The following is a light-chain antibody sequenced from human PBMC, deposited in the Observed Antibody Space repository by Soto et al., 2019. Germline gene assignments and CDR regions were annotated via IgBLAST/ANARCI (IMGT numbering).Light chain of an antibody. CDR3: CSYAGSSYV. CDR2: EVS. Sequence: QALLKPPASLFGASGKAITLPCTGNSSDVGSYNLVSWYQQHPGKAPKLMIYEVSKRPSGVSNRFSGSKSGNTASLTISGLQAEDEADYYCCSYAGSSYVFGTGTKATVL. J-gene: IGLJ1*01. CDR1: SSDVGSYNL. V-gene: IGLV2-23*02.